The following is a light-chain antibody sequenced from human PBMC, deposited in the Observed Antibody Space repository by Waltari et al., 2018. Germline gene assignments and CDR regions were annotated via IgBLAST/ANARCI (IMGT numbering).Light chain of an antibody. J-gene: IGLJ3*02. Sequence: HQREKGTRYLMKVYSDGSHSKGDEIPDRFSGSSSGAERYLTISSLQSEDEADYYCQTGGHGTWVFGGETKLTVL. CDR3: QTGGHGTWV. V-gene: IGLV4-69*01. CDR2: VYSDGSH.